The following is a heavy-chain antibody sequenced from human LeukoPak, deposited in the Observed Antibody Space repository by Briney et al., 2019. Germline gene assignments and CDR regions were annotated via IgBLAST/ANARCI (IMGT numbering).Heavy chain of an antibody. J-gene: IGHJ6*03. CDR2: INPSGGST. CDR1: GYTFTSYY. V-gene: IGHV1-46*01. Sequence: GASVKVSCKASGYTFTSYYMHWVRQAPGQGLEWMGIINPSGGSTSYAQKFQGRVTMTRDTSTSTVYMELSSLRSEDTAVYFCAIRTNSLSYYNYVDVWGKGTTVIVSS. D-gene: IGHD1/OR15-1a*01. CDR3: AIRTNSLSYYNYVDV.